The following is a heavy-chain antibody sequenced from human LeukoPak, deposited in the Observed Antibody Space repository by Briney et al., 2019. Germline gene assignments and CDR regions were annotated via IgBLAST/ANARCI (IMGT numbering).Heavy chain of an antibody. CDR3: AKTAYCNTASCYPWFEL. Sequence: PSQTLSLTCTVSGASISSGYYYWSWIRQHPGKGLEWIGYIYNSGSTYYNPSLESRVSMSVDTSRNQFSLNLSSVTAADTAVYYCAKTAYCNTASCYPWFELWGQGTLVTVSS. CDR1: GASISSGYYY. J-gene: IGHJ4*02. CDR2: IYNSGST. V-gene: IGHV4-31*03. D-gene: IGHD2-2*01.